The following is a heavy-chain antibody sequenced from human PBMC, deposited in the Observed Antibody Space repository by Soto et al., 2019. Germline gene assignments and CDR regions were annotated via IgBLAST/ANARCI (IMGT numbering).Heavy chain of an antibody. CDR1: GFPFSMFA. D-gene: IGHD3-10*01. CDR3: AKASGRVHYGMHV. Sequence: GGSLRLSCAASGFPFSMFAMNWVRRAPGKGLEWVSGIRGSGGGTYYADSVKGRFTISRDDSRNMLYLEMNTLRGEDTAVYYCAKASGRVHYGMHVWGQGTTVTVSS. CDR2: IRGSGGGT. V-gene: IGHV3-23*01. J-gene: IGHJ6*02.